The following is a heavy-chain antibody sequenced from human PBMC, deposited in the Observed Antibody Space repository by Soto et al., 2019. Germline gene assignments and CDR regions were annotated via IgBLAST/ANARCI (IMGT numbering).Heavy chain of an antibody. Sequence: EVQLVESGGGLVQPGGSLRLTCVASGFPFSIYSMNWVRQAPGKGLEWSSYITSDTNTIKYADSVKGRFTTSRDNAKNLVHPQMNSLRDEATAAYSCARTVESHFDYWGQGTVVTVSS. CDR2: ITSDTNTI. CDR3: ARTVESHFDY. V-gene: IGHV3-48*02. D-gene: IGHD6-19*01. J-gene: IGHJ4*02. CDR1: GFPFSIYS.